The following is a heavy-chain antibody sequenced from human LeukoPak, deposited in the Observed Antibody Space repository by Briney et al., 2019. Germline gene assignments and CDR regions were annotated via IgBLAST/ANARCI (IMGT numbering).Heavy chain of an antibody. CDR3: ARVGGSGGRLDY. J-gene: IGHJ4*02. CDR2: ISYDGSNK. D-gene: IGHD3-10*01. V-gene: IGHV3-30*03. Sequence: GRSLRLSCAASGFTFSSYGMHWVRQAPGKGLEWVAVISYDGSNKYYADSVKGRFTISRDNAKNSLYLQMNSLRAEDTAVYYCARVGGSGGRLDYWGQGTLVTVSS. CDR1: GFTFSSYG.